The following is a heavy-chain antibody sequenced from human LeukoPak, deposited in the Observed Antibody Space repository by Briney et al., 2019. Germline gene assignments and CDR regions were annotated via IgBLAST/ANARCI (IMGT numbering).Heavy chain of an antibody. D-gene: IGHD3-3*01. Sequence: PSETLSLTCTVSGGSISSYYWSWIRQPPGEGLEWIGYIYYSGSTNYNPSLKSRVTISVDTSKNQFSLKLSSVTAADTAVYYCARVGPTYYDFWLWGQGTLVTVSS. CDR2: IYYSGST. CDR1: GGSISSYY. V-gene: IGHV4-59*01. J-gene: IGHJ4*02. CDR3: ARVGPTYYDFWL.